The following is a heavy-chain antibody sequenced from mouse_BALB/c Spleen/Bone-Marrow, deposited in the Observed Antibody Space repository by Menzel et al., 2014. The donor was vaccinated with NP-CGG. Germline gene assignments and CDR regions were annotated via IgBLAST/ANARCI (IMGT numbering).Heavy chain of an antibody. Sequence: QVQLQQSGAELVRPGASVKLSCKASGYSFTSYWMNWVKQSPGQGLEWIGMIHLSDSGSRLNQKFKDKATLTVDKSSITAYMQLSGPTSEDSAVYYCTRYDLTTRAFAYWGQGTLVTVSA. CDR1: GYSFTSYW. CDR3: TRYDLTTRAFAY. J-gene: IGHJ3*01. D-gene: IGHD3-3*01. V-gene: IGHV1S82*01. CDR2: IHLSDSGS.